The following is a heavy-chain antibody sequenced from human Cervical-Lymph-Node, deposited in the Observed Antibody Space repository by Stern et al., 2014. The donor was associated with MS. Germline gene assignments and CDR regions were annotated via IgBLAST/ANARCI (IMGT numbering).Heavy chain of an antibody. J-gene: IGHJ6*02. Sequence: MQLVESGAEVKKPGSSVKVSCQASGGTFNVYAINWLRQAPGQGLEWMGGIIPIFGTANYAQKFQGRFTITADESTRTSSMQLSSLRSNDTAVYYCARDGRHRDNYGLDVWGQGTTVIVSS. V-gene: IGHV1-69*01. D-gene: IGHD2-15*01. CDR3: ARDGRHRDNYGLDV. CDR1: GGTFNVYA. CDR2: IIPIFGTA.